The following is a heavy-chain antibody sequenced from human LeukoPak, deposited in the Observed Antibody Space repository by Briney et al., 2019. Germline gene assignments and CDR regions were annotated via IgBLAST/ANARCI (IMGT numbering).Heavy chain of an antibody. J-gene: IGHJ6*02. Sequence: GGSLRLSCAASGYTFSSYSMNWVRQAPGKGLEWVSSISSSSSYIYYADSVKGRFTISRDNAKNSLYLQMNSLRAEDTAVYYCARGGITQYGMDVWGQGTTVTVSS. CDR1: GYTFSSYS. CDR2: ISSSSSYI. V-gene: IGHV3-21*01. D-gene: IGHD1-20*01. CDR3: ARGGITQYGMDV.